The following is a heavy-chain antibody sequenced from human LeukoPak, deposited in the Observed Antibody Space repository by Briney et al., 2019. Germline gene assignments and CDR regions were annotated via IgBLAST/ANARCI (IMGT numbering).Heavy chain of an antibody. Sequence: GGSLRLSCAASGFTVSSNHMSWVRQAPGKGLEWVSVIYGGGTTYYVDSVRGRFTISRDNSKNTLYLQMNSLRAEDTAVYYCARLNYDFWSGVWEGYYMDVWGKGTTVTVSS. CDR2: IYGGGTT. V-gene: IGHV3-53*01. J-gene: IGHJ6*03. CDR3: ARLNYDFWSGVWEGYYMDV. CDR1: GFTVSSNH. D-gene: IGHD3-3*01.